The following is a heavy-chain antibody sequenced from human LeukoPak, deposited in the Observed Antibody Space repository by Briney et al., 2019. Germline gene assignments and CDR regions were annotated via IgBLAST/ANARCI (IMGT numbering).Heavy chain of an antibody. CDR1: GGSISSGGYS. D-gene: IGHD3-22*01. J-gene: IGHJ4*02. V-gene: IGHV4-30-2*01. CDR3: ARERTTYYYDSSGYYPTGYFDY. CDR2: IYHSGST. Sequence: SQTLSLTCAVSGGSISSGGYSWSWIRQPPGKGLEWIGYIYHSGSTYYNPSLKSRVTISVDRSKNQFSPKLSSVTAADTAVYYCARERTTYYYDSSGYYPTGYFDYWGQGTLVTVSS.